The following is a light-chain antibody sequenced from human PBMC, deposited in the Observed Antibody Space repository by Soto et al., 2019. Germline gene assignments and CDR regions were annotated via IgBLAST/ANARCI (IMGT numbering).Light chain of an antibody. CDR1: SSDVGGYNY. V-gene: IGLV2-14*01. CDR3: SSYTSSTTLSVV. Sequence: QSALTQPASVSGSPGQSITISCTGTSSDVGGYNYVSWYQQHPGKAPKLMIYGVTNRASGVSNRFSGSKSGNTASLTISGLQAEDEADYYCSSYTSSTTLSVVFGGGTKLTVL. J-gene: IGLJ2*01. CDR2: GVT.